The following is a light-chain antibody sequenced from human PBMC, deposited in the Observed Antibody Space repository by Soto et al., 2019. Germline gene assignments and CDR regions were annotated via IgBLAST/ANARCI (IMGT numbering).Light chain of an antibody. Sequence: EIVMTQSPATLSLSPGERATLSCRASQSVSSNLAWYQQKPGQAPRLLIYGASTRATGIPARFSGSGSGTEFTLTISSLQSEDFAVYYCQQYNNWPPMYTFGQGTKLEIK. CDR2: GAS. J-gene: IGKJ2*01. V-gene: IGKV3-15*01. CDR1: QSVSSN. CDR3: QQYNNWPPMYT.